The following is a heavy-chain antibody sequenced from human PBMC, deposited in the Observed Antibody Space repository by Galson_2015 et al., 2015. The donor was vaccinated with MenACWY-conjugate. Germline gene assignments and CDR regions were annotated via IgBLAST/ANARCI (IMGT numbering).Heavy chain of an antibody. Sequence: SLRLSCAASGFTFSSYWTYWVRQAPGKGLVWVAHINRDGSSTSYADSVKGRFTISRDNAKNMLYLQMNSLRAEDTAVYYCARGPERGDGYVLDYWGQGTLVTVSS. CDR1: GFTFSSYW. CDR3: ARGPERGDGYVLDY. CDR2: INRDGSST. V-gene: IGHV3-74*01. D-gene: IGHD5-24*01. J-gene: IGHJ4*02.